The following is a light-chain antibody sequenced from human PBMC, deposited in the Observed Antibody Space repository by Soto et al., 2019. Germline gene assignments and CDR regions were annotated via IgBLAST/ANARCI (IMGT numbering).Light chain of an antibody. CDR1: NTSTTW. Sequence: DLQMTKSPSTLSRSVGDRVTISXRASNTSTTWLSWYQQKPGXAPKXXXYKXSTLNSGVPSRLSGSGSATEFTLTISSLHPDYFATYYCQHYKSDSDAFGQGTKVEIK. V-gene: IGKV1-5*03. CDR3: QHYKSDSDA. J-gene: IGKJ1*01. CDR2: KXS.